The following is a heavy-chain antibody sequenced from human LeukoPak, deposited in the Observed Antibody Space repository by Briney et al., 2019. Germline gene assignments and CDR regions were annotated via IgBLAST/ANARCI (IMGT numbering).Heavy chain of an antibody. V-gene: IGHV3-53*01. Sequence: GGSLRLSCAASGFTVSSNYMNWVRQAPGKGLEWVSIIYSGGDTYYVDSVKGRFTISRDNSKNTLYLQMNSLRAEDTAVYYCARGGSWGTWFDPWGQGTLVTVSS. CDR3: ARGGSWGTWFDP. CDR1: GFTVSSNY. J-gene: IGHJ5*02. D-gene: IGHD1-26*01. CDR2: IYSGGDT.